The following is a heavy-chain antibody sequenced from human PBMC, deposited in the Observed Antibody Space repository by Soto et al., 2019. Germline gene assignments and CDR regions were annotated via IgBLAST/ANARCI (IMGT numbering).Heavy chain of an antibody. J-gene: IGHJ4*02. CDR3: ARAESSSWVYFDY. V-gene: IGHV4-34*01. D-gene: IGHD6-13*01. Sequence: SETLSLTYAVFCGYIRGFYWSWIPKPPGKGLEWIGEINHSGSTNYNPSLKSRVTISVDTSKNQFSLKLSSVTAADTAVYYCARAESSSWVYFDYWGQGTLVTVSS. CDR1: CGYIRGFY. CDR2: INHSGST.